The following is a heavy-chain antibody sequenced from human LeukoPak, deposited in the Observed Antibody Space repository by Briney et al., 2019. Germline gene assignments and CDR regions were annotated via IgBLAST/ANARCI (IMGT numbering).Heavy chain of an antibody. Sequence: KTSETLSLTCTVSGDSISSYYWNWFRQPPGKGLEWIGYIYYRGSANYNPSLKSRVTISVDTSKNQFSLKLSSVTAADTAVYYCAKNGQSGFSFDPWGQGTLVTVSS. J-gene: IGHJ5*02. CDR1: GDSISSYY. D-gene: IGHD1-26*01. V-gene: IGHV4-59*12. CDR2: IYYRGSA. CDR3: AKNGQSGFSFDP.